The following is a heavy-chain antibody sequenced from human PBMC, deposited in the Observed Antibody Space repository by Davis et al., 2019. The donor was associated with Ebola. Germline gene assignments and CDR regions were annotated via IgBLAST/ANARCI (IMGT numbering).Heavy chain of an antibody. Sequence: GASLKISCAASGFTFSSYSMNWVRQAPGKGLEWVSFISSSSSTIYYADSVKRRFTISRDNAKNSLYLQMNSLRDEDTAVYYCARGYGSSWYLLTYYLDYWGQGTLVTVSS. CDR2: ISSSSSTI. CDR1: GFTFSSYS. V-gene: IGHV3-48*02. D-gene: IGHD6-13*01. J-gene: IGHJ4*02. CDR3: ARGYGSSWYLLTYYLDY.